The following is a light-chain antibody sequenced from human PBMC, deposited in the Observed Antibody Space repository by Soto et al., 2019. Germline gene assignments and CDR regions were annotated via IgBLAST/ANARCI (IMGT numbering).Light chain of an antibody. CDR3: QQYNSYPT. CDR2: YPS. V-gene: IGKV1-5*01. CDR1: QSISSW. J-gene: IGKJ1*01. Sequence: DIPMTLSPCTLSASVGGRVTITCRASQSISSWLSWYQQKPGKAPKLLIYYPSRFESGVPSRCSGSGSGTEFTLTISSLQADDFAYYCCQQYNSYPTFGQGTKVDIK.